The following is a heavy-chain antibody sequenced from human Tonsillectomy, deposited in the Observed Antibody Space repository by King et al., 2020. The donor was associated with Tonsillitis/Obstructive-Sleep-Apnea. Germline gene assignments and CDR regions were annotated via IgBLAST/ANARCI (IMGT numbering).Heavy chain of an antibody. J-gene: IGHJ4*02. V-gene: IGHV3-33*01. D-gene: IGHD5-12*01. Sequence: VPLVESGGGVGQPGRSLRLSCAASGFTFTTYGMHWVRQAPGKGLEWVAFNWYDGRDEYYADSVKGRFTISRDNSKNTLSLQMNSLRAEDTAVYYCARDKSSGYSLDYWGQGTLVTVSS. CDR2: NWYDGRDE. CDR1: GFTFTTYG. CDR3: ARDKSSGYSLDY.